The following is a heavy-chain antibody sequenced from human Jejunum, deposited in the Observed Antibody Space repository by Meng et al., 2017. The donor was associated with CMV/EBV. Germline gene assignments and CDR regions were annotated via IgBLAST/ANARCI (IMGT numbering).Heavy chain of an antibody. D-gene: IGHD1-26*01. CDR3: AKDVGY. J-gene: IGHJ4*02. CDR1: GFAFRSYA. V-gene: IGHV3-23*01. Sequence: EVQLLESGGGLVQHGGSLRLSCVVSGFAFRSYAMSWVRQAPGKGLEWVSGLSGTDGNTYYAESVKGRFTISRDNSKNTLYLQMNSLRVEDTAVYYCAKDVGYWGQGTLVTVSS. CDR2: LSGTDGNT.